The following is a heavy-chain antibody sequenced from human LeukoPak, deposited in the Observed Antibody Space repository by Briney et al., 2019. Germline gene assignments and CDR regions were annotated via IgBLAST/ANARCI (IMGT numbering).Heavy chain of an antibody. CDR2: ISSSSGYI. CDR3: ARETTVIKKIDY. CDR1: GFTFSSYS. V-gene: IGHV3-21*01. Sequence: GGSLRLSCEASGFTFSSYSMNWVRQAPGKGLEWVSSISSSSGYIYYADSVKGRLTISRDNAKNSLYLQMNSLRDEDTAIYYCARETTVIKKIDYWGQGTLVTVSS. J-gene: IGHJ4*02. D-gene: IGHD4-17*01.